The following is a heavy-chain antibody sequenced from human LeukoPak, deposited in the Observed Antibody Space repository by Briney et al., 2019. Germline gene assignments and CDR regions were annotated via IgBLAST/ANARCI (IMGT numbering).Heavy chain of an antibody. Sequence: SETLSLTCAVYGGSFSGYYWSWIRQPPGKGLEWIGELNHSGSTNYNPSLKSRVTISVDTSKNQFSLKLSSVTAADTAVYYCARGGYYDSTESPYYFDYWGQGTLVTVSS. V-gene: IGHV4-34*01. J-gene: IGHJ4*02. CDR3: ARGGYYDSTESPYYFDY. CDR1: GGSFSGYY. CDR2: LNHSGST. D-gene: IGHD3-22*01.